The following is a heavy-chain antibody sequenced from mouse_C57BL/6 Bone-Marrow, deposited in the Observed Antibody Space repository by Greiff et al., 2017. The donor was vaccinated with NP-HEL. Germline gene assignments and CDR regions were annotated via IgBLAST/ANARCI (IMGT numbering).Heavy chain of an antibody. J-gene: IGHJ4*01. CDR2: IYPRSGNT. V-gene: IGHV1-81*01. Sequence: QVQLQQSGAELARPGASVKLSCKASGYTFTSYGISWVKQRTGQGLEWIGEIYPRSGNTYYNEKVKGKATLTADKSSSTAYMELRSLTSEDSAVYFCARCGNYFFYAMDYWGQGTSVTVSS. D-gene: IGHD2-1*01. CDR1: GYTFTSYG. CDR3: ARCGNYFFYAMDY.